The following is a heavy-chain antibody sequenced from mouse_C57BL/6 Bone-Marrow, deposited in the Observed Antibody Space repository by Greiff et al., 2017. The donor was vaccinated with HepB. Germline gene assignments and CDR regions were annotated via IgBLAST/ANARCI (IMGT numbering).Heavy chain of an antibody. Sequence: VQLQESGPELVKPGASVKISCKASGYAFSSSWMNWVKQRPGKGLEWIGRIYPGDGDTNYNGKFKGKATLTADKSSSTAYMQLSSLTSEDSAVYFCARSEVWDDYWGQGTTLTVSS. J-gene: IGHJ2*01. CDR1: GYAFSSSW. CDR2: IYPGDGDT. D-gene: IGHD4-1*01. CDR3: ARSEVWDDY. V-gene: IGHV1-82*01.